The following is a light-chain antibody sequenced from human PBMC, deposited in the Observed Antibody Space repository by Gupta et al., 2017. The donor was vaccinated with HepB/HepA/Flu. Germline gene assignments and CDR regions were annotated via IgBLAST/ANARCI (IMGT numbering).Light chain of an antibody. J-gene: IGLJ2*01. Sequence: QSALTQPASVSGSPGQSITISCTGTSSDVGKYQFVSWYQQHPGKAPKIMIYDVNRRPPGVSHRFSGSKSDNTASLTISRLQAEDKADYYCCSYTGNNTLVFGGGTKLSVL. CDR1: SSDVGKYQF. V-gene: IGLV2-14*03. CDR3: CSYTGNNTLV. CDR2: DVN.